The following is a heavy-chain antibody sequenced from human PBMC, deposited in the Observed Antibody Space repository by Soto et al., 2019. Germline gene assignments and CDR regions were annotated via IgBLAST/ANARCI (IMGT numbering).Heavy chain of an antibody. Sequence: EVQLVESGGGLVQPGGSLRLSCAASGFTFSNYAMHWVRQPTGKGLEWVSGIGAAGDTYYPGSVKGRFTIYRENAKHSLYLQMNSLRAGDTAVYYCAAGGVTSVAQFDYWGQGNLVTGSS. CDR1: GFTFSNYA. CDR3: AAGGVTSVAQFDY. V-gene: IGHV3-13*01. J-gene: IGHJ4*02. CDR2: IGAAGDT. D-gene: IGHD3-16*01.